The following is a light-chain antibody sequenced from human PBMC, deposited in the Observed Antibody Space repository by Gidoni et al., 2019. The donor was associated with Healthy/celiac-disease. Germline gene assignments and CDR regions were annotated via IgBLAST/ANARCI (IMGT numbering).Light chain of an antibody. Sequence: DLVMTQSPLSLPVTPGEPASISCRSSQSLLHSNGYNYLDWYLQKPGQSPQLLIYLGSNRASGVPDRFSGSGSGTDFTLKISRVEAEDVGVYYCMQALQTPRGFGQXTKVEIK. J-gene: IGKJ1*01. CDR1: QSLLHSNGYNY. CDR3: MQALQTPRG. CDR2: LGS. V-gene: IGKV2-28*01.